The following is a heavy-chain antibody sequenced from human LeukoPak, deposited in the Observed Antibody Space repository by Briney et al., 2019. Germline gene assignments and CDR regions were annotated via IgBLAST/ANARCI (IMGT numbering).Heavy chain of an antibody. CDR3: ARDSSGYQ. CDR2: IKEDGSEK. D-gene: IGHD3-22*01. V-gene: IGHV3-7*01. Sequence: GGSLRLSCAASGFTFSTYWMSWVRQAPGKGLEWVANIKEDGSEKYYGDSVKGRFTISRDNAKNSLYLEMNSLRVEDTAMYYCARDSSGYQWGQGTLVTVSS. J-gene: IGHJ4*02. CDR1: GFTFSTYW.